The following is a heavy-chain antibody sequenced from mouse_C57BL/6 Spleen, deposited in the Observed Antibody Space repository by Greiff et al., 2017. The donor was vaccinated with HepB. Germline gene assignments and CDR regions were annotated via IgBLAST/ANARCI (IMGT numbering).Heavy chain of an antibody. CDR2: IHPNSGST. CDR3: ASGTAQAWFAY. V-gene: IGHV1-64*01. D-gene: IGHD3-2*02. Sequence: QVQLQQSGAELVKPGASVKLSCKASGYTFTSYWMHWVKQRPGQGLEWIGMIHPNSGSTNYNEKFKSKATLTVDKSSSTAYMQLSSLTSEDSAVYYCASGTAQAWFAYWGQGTLVTVSA. CDR1: GYTFTSYW. J-gene: IGHJ3*01.